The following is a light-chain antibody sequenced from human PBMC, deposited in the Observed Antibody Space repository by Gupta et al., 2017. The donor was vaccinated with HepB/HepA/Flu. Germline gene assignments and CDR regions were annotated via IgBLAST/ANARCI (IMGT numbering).Light chain of an antibody. CDR3: NSRDSSANHVV. J-gene: IGLJ2*01. CDR2: GKN. CDR1: SLRSYY. Sequence: SSELTQDPAVSVALGQTVRITCQGDSLRSYYASWYQEKPGQAPVLVIYGKNNRPSGIPDRFSGSNSVNTASLIITGAQAEDEADYYCNSRDSSANHVVFGGGTKLTVL. V-gene: IGLV3-19*01.